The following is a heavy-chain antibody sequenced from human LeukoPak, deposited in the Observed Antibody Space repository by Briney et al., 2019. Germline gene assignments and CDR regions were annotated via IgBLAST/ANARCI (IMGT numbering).Heavy chain of an antibody. J-gene: IGHJ5*02. Sequence: GGSLRLSCAASGFTVSSNYMSWVRQAPGKGLEWVSVIYSGGSTYYADSVKGRFTISRDNSRNTLYLQMNSLRAEDTAVYYCAKDRASGSGSYSYRGFDHWGQGTLVTVSS. CDR3: AKDRASGSGSYSYRGFDH. D-gene: IGHD6-19*01. CDR2: IYSGGST. V-gene: IGHV3-53*01. CDR1: GFTVSSNY.